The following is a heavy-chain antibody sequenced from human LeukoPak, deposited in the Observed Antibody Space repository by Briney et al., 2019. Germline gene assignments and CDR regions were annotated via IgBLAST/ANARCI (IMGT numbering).Heavy chain of an antibody. CDR2: ISSSGRTM. J-gene: IGHJ3*02. D-gene: IGHD5-24*01. V-gene: IGHV3-48*03. Sequence: GGSLGLSCAASGFTFSSYEMNWVRQAPGKGLEWVSYISSSGRTMYYADSVKGRFTISRENAKNSLYLQMNSLRAEDTAVYYCARGRDGYNLVDAFDIWGQGTMVTVSS. CDR1: GFTFSSYE. CDR3: ARGRDGYNLVDAFDI.